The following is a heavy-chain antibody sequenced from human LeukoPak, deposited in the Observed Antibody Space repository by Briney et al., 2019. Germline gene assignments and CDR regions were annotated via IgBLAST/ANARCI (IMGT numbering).Heavy chain of an antibody. Sequence: SETLSLTCAVYGGSFSGYYWSWIRQPPGKGLEWIGEINHSGSTNYNPSLKSRVTISVDTSKNQFSLQLSSVTAADTAVYYCARDFFGQQLAFYYYYGMDVWGQGTTVTVSS. J-gene: IGHJ6*02. V-gene: IGHV4-34*01. CDR3: ARDFFGQQLAFYYYYGMDV. CDR2: INHSGST. D-gene: IGHD6-13*01. CDR1: GGSFSGYY.